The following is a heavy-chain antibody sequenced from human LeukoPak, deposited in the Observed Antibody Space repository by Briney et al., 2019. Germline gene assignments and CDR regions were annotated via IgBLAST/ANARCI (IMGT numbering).Heavy chain of an antibody. D-gene: IGHD3-10*01. J-gene: IGHJ5*02. CDR3: AKDGLLLWFGDRDWFDP. CDR2: ISGSGGST. CDR1: GFTFSSYA. V-gene: IGHV3-23*01. Sequence: GGSLRLSCAASGFTFSSYAMSWVRQAPGKGLEWVSAISGSGGSTYYADSVKGRFTISRDNSKNTLYLQMNSLIAEDTAVYYCAKDGLLLWFGDRDWFDPWGQGTLVTVSS.